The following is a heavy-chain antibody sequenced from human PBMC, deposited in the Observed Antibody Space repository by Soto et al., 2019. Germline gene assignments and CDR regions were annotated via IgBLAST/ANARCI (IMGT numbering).Heavy chain of an antibody. CDR1: GLTFRDSA. CDR3: AADVLTIDNSGYYFDGFDP. Sequence: SVKVSCKASGLTFRDSAVQWVRQRRGHRLEWIGWIVVGSGNTNYAQNFQGRVTISRDMTTNTVYMELSSLRSEDSAVFFCAADVLTIDNSGYYFDGFDPWGQGTLVTVPS. D-gene: IGHD3-22*01. CDR2: IVVGSGNT. J-gene: IGHJ4*03. V-gene: IGHV1-58*01.